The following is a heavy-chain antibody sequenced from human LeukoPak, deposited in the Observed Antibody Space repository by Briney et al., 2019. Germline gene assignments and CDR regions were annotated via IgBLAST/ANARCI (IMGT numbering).Heavy chain of an antibody. Sequence: GGSLRLSCAASGFTFSSYDMHWVRQATGKGLERVSAIGTAGDTYYPGSVKGRFTISRENAKNSLYLQMNSLRAGDTAVYYCARTRAPSWFDPWGQGTLVTVSS. CDR1: GFTFSSYD. CDR2: IGTAGDT. CDR3: ARTRAPSWFDP. J-gene: IGHJ5*02. V-gene: IGHV3-13*01.